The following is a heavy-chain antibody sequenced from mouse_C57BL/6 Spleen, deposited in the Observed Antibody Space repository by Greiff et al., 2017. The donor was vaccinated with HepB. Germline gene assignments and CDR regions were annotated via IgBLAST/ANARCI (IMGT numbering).Heavy chain of an antibody. CDR1: GYAFSSSW. V-gene: IGHV1-82*01. Sequence: VQLQQSGPELVKPGASVKISCKASGYAFSSSWMNWVKQRPGKGLEWIGRIYPGDGDTNYNGKFKGKATLTADKSSSTAYMQLSSLTSEDSAVYLCARASYDYDRNWFAYWGQGTLVTVSA. D-gene: IGHD2-4*01. CDR2: IYPGDGDT. J-gene: IGHJ3*01. CDR3: ARASYDYDRNWFAY.